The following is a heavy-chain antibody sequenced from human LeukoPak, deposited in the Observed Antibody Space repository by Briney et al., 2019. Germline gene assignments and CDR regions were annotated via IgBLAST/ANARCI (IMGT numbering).Heavy chain of an antibody. CDR1: GFTFSSYA. Sequence: LRLSCAASGFTFSSYAMHWIRQPPGKGLEWIGYIYYSGSTNYNPSLKSRVTISVDTSKNQFSLKLSSVTAADTAVYYCARGITGTIVDPWGQGTLVTVSS. J-gene: IGHJ5*02. V-gene: IGHV4-59*01. D-gene: IGHD1-20*01. CDR3: ARGITGTIVDP. CDR2: IYYSGST.